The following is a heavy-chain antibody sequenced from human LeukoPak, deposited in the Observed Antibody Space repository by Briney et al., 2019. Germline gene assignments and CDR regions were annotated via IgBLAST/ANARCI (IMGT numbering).Heavy chain of an antibody. CDR1: GFTFSNDA. V-gene: IGHV3-23*01. J-gene: IGHJ4*02. D-gene: IGHD2-15*01. CDR2: ITNSGDSA. Sequence: GGSLRLSCGASGFTFSNDAMSWVRQAPGKGLGWVSFITNSGDSAYYADSVKGGFTVSRDSPKNTLYLQMNRLRAEDTAVYYCVKGRSGTSSYDYWGQGTLVTVSS. CDR3: VKGRSGTSSYDY.